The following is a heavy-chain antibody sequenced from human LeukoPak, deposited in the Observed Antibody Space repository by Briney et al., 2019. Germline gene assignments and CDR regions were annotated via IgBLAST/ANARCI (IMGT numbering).Heavy chain of an antibody. CDR1: GGSFSGYY. Sequence: PSETLSLTCAVYGGSFSGYYWSWIRQPPGKGLEWIGEINHSGSTNYNPSLKSRVTISVDTSKNQFSLKLSSVTAADTVVYYCARCDRSYGGGYYYGMDVWGQGTTVTVSS. J-gene: IGHJ6*02. CDR2: INHSGST. CDR3: ARCDRSYGGGYYYGMDV. V-gene: IGHV4-34*01. D-gene: IGHD5-18*01.